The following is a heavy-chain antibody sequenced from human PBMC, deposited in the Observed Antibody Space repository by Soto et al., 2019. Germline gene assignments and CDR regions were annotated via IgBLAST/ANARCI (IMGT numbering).Heavy chain of an antibody. V-gene: IGHV3-23*01. CDR1: GFTFSSYA. J-gene: IGHJ5*02. D-gene: IGHD3-9*01. Sequence: QPGGSLRLSCAASGFTFSSYAMSWVRQAPGKGLEWVSAISGSGGSTYYADSVKGRFTISRDNSKNTLYLQMNSLRAEDTAVYYCAKASDYDILTGRSWFDPWGQGTLVTVSS. CDR2: ISGSGGST. CDR3: AKASDYDILTGRSWFDP.